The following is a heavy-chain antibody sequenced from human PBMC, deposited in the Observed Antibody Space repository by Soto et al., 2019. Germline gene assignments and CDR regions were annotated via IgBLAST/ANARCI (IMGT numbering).Heavy chain of an antibody. CDR1: EFTFSDYY. Sequence: GGSLRLSCAASEFTFSDYYMSWIRQAPGKGLEWVAYITSSGSAIYYADSVKGRFTVSWDNAKKSLSLQMTSLRADDMAVYYCTRGHRQRRDIQHWGQGTLVTVSS. D-gene: IGHD6-25*01. CDR2: ITSSGSAI. V-gene: IGHV3-11*01. J-gene: IGHJ1*01. CDR3: TRGHRQRRDIQH.